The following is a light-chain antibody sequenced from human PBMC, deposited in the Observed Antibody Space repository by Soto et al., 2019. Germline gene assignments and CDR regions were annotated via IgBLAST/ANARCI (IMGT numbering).Light chain of an antibody. CDR3: QQYGSSLVT. Sequence: EVVLTQSPGILSLSPGERATLSCRASQSVSSSYLAWYQQKPGQAPRLLIYGASNRATGIPDRFSGSGSGTDFTLTISRLEPEDFAVYYCQQYGSSLVTFGPGTKVDIK. V-gene: IGKV3-20*01. CDR2: GAS. J-gene: IGKJ3*01. CDR1: QSVSSSY.